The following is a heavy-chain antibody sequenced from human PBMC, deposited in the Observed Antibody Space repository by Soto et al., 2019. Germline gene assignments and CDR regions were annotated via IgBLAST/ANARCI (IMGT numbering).Heavy chain of an antibody. CDR2: ISAYHGNT. CDR3: MYYYDSSGHTGH. CDR1: GYTFTSYG. J-gene: IGHJ1*01. Sequence: QVQLVQSGAEVKKPGASVKVSCKASGYTFTSYGISCVRQAPGQGLEWMGWISAYHGNTNYAQKLQGRVTMTTDTPTRTAYMELRSLRSHDTAVYYCMYYYDSSGHTGHWGQGTLVTVSS. V-gene: IGHV1-18*04. D-gene: IGHD3-22*01.